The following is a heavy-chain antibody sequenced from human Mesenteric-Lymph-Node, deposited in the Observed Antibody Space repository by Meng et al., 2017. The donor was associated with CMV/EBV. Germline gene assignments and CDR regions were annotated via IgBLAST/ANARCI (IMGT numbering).Heavy chain of an antibody. J-gene: IGHJ4*02. CDR1: GFTFSSYS. D-gene: IGHD6-19*01. CDR2: IHSDGSNK. V-gene: IGHV3-30*02. Sequence: GESLKISCAASGFTFSSYSMNWVRQAPGKGLEWVAFIHSDGSNKYYADSVKGRFTISRDNAKNTLYLQMNNLRAEDTAVYYCARQYSSGWYEGLDYWGQGTLVTVSS. CDR3: ARQYSSGWYEGLDY.